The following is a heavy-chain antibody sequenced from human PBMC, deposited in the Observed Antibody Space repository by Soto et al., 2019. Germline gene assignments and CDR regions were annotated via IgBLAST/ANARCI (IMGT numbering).Heavy chain of an antibody. CDR1: GYTFTTYG. CDR2: ISGYNGNT. Sequence: QVQLVQSGAEVKKPGASVRVSCKASGYTFTTYGISWVRQAPGQGLEWVGWISGYNGNTNYAQRLQGRVTMTTDTSTSADYMELRYLRSDGMAVDYCAGDGDAGRGQGVPDGMGGAWTYNDYDRMDVWGQGTTVTVSS. V-gene: IGHV1-18*03. D-gene: IGHD2-2*01. J-gene: IGHJ6*02. CDR3: AGDGDAGRGQGVPDGMGGAWTYNDYDRMDV.